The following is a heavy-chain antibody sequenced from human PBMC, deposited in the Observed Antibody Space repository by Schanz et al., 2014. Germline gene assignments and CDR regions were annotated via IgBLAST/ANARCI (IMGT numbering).Heavy chain of an antibody. J-gene: IGHJ4*02. V-gene: IGHV1-69*04. CDR2: IIPILGIA. CDR3: ARGYGDSPTDF. CDR1: GGTFSSFG. D-gene: IGHD4-17*01. Sequence: QLQLVQSGAEVKKPGSSVTVSCKLSGGTFSSFGINWVRQAPGQGLEWMGRIIPILGIANYAQKFQGRVTITADRSTSTAYMELSSLRSEDTAVYYCARGYGDSPTDFWGQGTLVTVSS.